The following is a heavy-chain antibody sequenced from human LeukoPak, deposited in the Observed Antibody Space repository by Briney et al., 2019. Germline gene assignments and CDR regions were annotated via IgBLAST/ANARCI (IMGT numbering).Heavy chain of an antibody. V-gene: IGHV4-30-4*08. Sequence: PSETLSLTCTVSGGSISSGDYYWSWIRQPPGKGLEWIGYIYYSGSTYYNPPLKSRVTISVDTSKNQFSLKLSSVTAADAAVYYCARADTYYYDSSGYYGIGYFDYWGQGTLVTVSS. D-gene: IGHD3-22*01. CDR3: ARADTYYYDSSGYYGIGYFDY. J-gene: IGHJ4*02. CDR2: IYYSGST. CDR1: GGSISSGDYY.